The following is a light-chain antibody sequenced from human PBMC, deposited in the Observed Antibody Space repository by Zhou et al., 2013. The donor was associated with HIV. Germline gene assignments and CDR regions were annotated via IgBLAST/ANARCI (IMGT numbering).Light chain of an antibody. CDR1: QDISNS. CDR3: QQYNSYPRT. Sequence: DIQMTQSPSSLSASVGDRVTITCRASQDISNSLAWLQQKPGKAPKSLIYGASSLQSGVPSKFSGSGSGTDFTLTISSLQPEEFATYYCQQYNSYPRTFGQGTKVEVK. V-gene: IGKV1-16*02. CDR2: GAS. J-gene: IGKJ1*01.